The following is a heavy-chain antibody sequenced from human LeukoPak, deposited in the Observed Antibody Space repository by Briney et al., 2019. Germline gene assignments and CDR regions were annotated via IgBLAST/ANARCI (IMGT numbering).Heavy chain of an antibody. J-gene: IGHJ4*02. CDR2: INPNNGGT. CDR3: ARGPETWGGYYFDC. D-gene: IGHD3-16*01. Sequence: GASVKVSCKASRYTFTVYYMHWVRQAPGQGLEWMGWINPNNGGTNFAQKFRGRVTMTRDTSISTAYMELSRLRSDDTAVYYCARGPETWGGYYFDCWGQGTLVTVSS. V-gene: IGHV1-2*02. CDR1: RYTFTVYY.